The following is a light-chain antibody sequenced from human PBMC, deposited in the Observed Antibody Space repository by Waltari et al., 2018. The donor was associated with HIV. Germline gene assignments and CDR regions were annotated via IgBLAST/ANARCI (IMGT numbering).Light chain of an antibody. V-gene: IGKV3-20*01. J-gene: IGKJ5*01. Sequence: DIVLTQSPGTLSLSPGERATLSSRASQSVSRDYLAWYQQKPGQAPRLLIYGVSSRATGIPDRFSGSGSGTEFTLTISRLEPEDFAVYYCQQHPITFGQGTRLEIK. CDR1: QSVSRDY. CDR3: QQHPIT. CDR2: GVS.